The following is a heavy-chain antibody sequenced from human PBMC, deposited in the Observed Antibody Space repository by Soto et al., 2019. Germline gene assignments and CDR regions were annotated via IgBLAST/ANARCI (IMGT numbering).Heavy chain of an antibody. CDR1: GFTFSDYY. Sequence: GGSLRLSCAASGFTFSDYYMSWIRQAPGKGLEWVSYISSSGSTIYYADSVKGRFTISRDNAKNSLYLQMNSLRAEDTAVYYCARVGGYCSSTSCYEGYYYYYYMDVWGKGTTVTVSS. J-gene: IGHJ6*03. D-gene: IGHD2-2*01. V-gene: IGHV3-11*01. CDR2: ISSSGSTI. CDR3: ARVGGYCSSTSCYEGYYYYYYMDV.